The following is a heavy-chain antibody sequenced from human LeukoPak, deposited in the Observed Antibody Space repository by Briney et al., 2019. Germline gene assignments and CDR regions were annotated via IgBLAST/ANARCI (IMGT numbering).Heavy chain of an antibody. CDR1: GGTFSSYA. Sequence: RASVTVSCKASGGTFSSYAISWVRQAPGQGLEWMGGIIPIFGTANYARKFQGRVTITADESTSTAYMELSSLRSEDTAVYYCARGSYYDSSGYPFDYWGQGTLVTVSS. V-gene: IGHV1-69*13. CDR2: IIPIFGTA. CDR3: ARGSYYDSSGYPFDY. D-gene: IGHD3-22*01. J-gene: IGHJ4*02.